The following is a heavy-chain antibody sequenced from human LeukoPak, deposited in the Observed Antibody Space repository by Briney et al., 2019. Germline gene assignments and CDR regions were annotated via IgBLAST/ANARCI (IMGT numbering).Heavy chain of an antibody. CDR1: GGSIYSYY. J-gene: IGHJ4*02. D-gene: IGHD5-12*01. CDR2: FYYPGST. Sequence: SETLSLTCTVSGGSIYSYYWSWIRQPPGKGLEWIGYFYYPGSTNYNPSLTSRVTMSVDTSKNHFSLKLSSVTAADTAVYYCARVVVATTPYFDYWGQGTLVTVSS. CDR3: ARVVVATTPYFDY. V-gene: IGHV4-59*12.